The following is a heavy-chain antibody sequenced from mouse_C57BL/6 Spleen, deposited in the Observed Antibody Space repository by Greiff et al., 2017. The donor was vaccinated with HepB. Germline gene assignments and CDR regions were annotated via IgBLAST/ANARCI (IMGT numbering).Heavy chain of an antibody. V-gene: IGHV1-15*01. CDR2: IDPEIGGT. Sequence: VQLQQSGAELVRPGASVTLSCKASGYTFTDYDMHWVKQTPVHGLEWIGAIDPEIGGTAYNQKFKGKAILTADKSSSTAYMELRSLTSEDSAVYYCTRGDGDWFAYWGQGTLVTVSA. J-gene: IGHJ3*01. D-gene: IGHD3-3*01. CDR1: GYTFTDYD. CDR3: TRGDGDWFAY.